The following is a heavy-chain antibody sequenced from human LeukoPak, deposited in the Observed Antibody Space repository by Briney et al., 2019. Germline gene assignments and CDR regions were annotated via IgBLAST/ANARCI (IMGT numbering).Heavy chain of an antibody. J-gene: IGHJ4*02. D-gene: IGHD3-22*01. CDR1: GYTFTDYY. V-gene: IGHV1-2*02. CDR3: ARGVSGYFYLFDC. CDR2: INPNSGGR. Sequence: ASVKVSCKASGYTFTDYYMHWVRRAPGQGLGWMGWINPNSGGRNSAQKFQGRVTMTRDTSISTGYLELSRLRSDDTAVYYCARGVSGYFYLFDCWGQGTLVTVSS.